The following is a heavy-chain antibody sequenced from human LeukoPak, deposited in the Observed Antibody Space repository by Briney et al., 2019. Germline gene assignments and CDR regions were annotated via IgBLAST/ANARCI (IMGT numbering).Heavy chain of an antibody. J-gene: IGHJ4*02. Sequence: GGSLRLSCAASGFTFSSYWMHWVRQPLGKGLVWASRINGDGSSRIYADSVKGRFTISRDNAKNTVYLQMTSLRAEDTAVYYCARDQAVGSTRDSWGQGTLVTVSS. D-gene: IGHD1-26*01. CDR3: ARDQAVGSTRDS. V-gene: IGHV3-74*01. CDR2: INGDGSSR. CDR1: GFTFSSYW.